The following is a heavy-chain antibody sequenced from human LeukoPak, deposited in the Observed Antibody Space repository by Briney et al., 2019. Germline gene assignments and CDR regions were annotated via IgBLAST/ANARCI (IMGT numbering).Heavy chain of an antibody. J-gene: IGHJ3*01. CDR1: GYTFTDYP. V-gene: IGHV7-4-1*02. CDR2: INTDTGNP. Sequence: EASVKVSCNASGYTFTDYPMNWVRQAPGQGLEWMGWINTDTGNPTYAQGFTGHYVFSLDTSVSTAYLQIISLKAEDTAVYYCARAGLTGSKVAFDVWGQGTMVTVSS. D-gene: IGHD1-20*01. CDR3: ARAGLTGSKVAFDV.